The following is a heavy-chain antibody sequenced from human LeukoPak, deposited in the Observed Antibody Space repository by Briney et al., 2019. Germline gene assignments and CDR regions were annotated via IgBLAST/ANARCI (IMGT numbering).Heavy chain of an antibody. D-gene: IGHD3-9*01. CDR3: ARAYYDILTGYYPLDY. CDR2: IDWDDDK. V-gene: IGHV2-70*04. J-gene: IGHJ4*02. Sequence: ESGPALVKPTQTLTLTCTFPGFSLRTSGMRVSWIRQPPGKALEWLARIDWDDDKFYSTPLKTRLTISKDTSKNQVVLTITNMDPVDTATYYCARAYYDILTGYYPLDYWGQGTLVTVSS. CDR1: GFSLRTSGMR.